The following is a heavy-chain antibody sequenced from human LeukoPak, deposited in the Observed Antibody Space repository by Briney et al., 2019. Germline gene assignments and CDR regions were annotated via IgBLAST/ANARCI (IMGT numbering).Heavy chain of an antibody. CDR2: INHSGST. D-gene: IGHD6-25*01. CDR3: ARVRRPTDV. CDR1: GGSFSGYY. J-gene: IGHJ6*04. Sequence: PSETLSLTCAVYGGSFSGYYWSWIRQPPGKGLEWIGEINHSGSTNYKPSLKSRVTISVDTSKNQFSLKLSSVTAADTAVYYCARVRRPTDVWGKGTTVTVSS. V-gene: IGHV4-34*01.